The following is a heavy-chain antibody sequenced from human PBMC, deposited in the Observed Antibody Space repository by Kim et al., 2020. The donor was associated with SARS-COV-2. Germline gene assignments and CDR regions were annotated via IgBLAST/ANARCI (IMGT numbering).Heavy chain of an antibody. Sequence: GGSLRLSCAASGFTFSSYAMHWVRQAPGKGLEWVAVISYDGSNKYYADSVKGRFTISRDNSKNTLFLQMNSLRTEDTAVYYCCIEATGGGDWGQGTLVTVSS. D-gene: IGHD6-13*01. CDR1: GFTFSSYA. CDR2: ISYDGSNK. CDR3: CIEATGGGD. V-gene: IGHV3-30-3*01. J-gene: IGHJ4*02.